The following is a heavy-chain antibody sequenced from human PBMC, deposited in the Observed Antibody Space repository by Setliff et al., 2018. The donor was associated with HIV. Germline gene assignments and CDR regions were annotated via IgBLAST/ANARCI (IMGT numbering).Heavy chain of an antibody. Sequence: LRLSCAASGFTFDDYAMHWVRQTPGKDLEWVSGISWNSDNIDYADSVKGRFTISRDNAKNSLYLQMNSLRAEDMALYYCARLPNPKERSYWRLPFDLWGRGTMVTVSS. J-gene: IGHJ3*01. CDR1: GFTFDDYA. D-gene: IGHD1-26*01. V-gene: IGHV3-9*03. CDR2: ISWNSDNI. CDR3: ARLPNPKERSYWRLPFDL.